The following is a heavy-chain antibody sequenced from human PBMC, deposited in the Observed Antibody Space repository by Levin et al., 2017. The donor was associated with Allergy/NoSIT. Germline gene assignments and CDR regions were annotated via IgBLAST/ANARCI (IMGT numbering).Heavy chain of an antibody. CDR1: GFTFSSYA. J-gene: IGHJ3*02. CDR2: ISASGGST. V-gene: IGHV3-23*01. CDR3: AKGSLGAFDI. Sequence: QPGGSLRLSCAASGFTFSSYAMSWVRQAPGRGLEWVSAISASGGSTFYADSVKGRFTISRDNSKNTLYLQMNSLRAEDTAVYYCAKGSLGAFDIWGQGTVVTVSS. D-gene: IGHD3-10*01.